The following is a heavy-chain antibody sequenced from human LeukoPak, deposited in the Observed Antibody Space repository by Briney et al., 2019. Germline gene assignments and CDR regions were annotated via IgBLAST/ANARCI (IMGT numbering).Heavy chain of an antibody. D-gene: IGHD2-2*01. J-gene: IGHJ4*02. CDR1: GFTFSSYE. V-gene: IGHV3-48*03. Sequence: GGSLRLSCAASGFTFSSYEMNWVRQAPGKGLEWVSYISSSGSTIYYADSVKCRFTISRDNAKNSLYLQMNRLRAEDTAVYYCARDRLDGCSSTSCYSDWGQGTLVTVSS. CDR3: ARDRLDGCSSTSCYSD. CDR2: ISSSGSTI.